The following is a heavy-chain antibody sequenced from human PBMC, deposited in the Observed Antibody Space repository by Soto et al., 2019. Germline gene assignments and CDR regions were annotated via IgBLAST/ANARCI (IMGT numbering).Heavy chain of an antibody. CDR1: GFTFSSYA. D-gene: IGHD3-22*01. CDR2: ISYDGSNK. CDR3: ARAPQYYYDSSGEDAFDI. V-gene: IGHV3-30-3*01. J-gene: IGHJ3*02. Sequence: AGGSLRLSCAASGFTFSSYAMHWVHQAPGKGLEWVAVISYDGSNKYYADSVKGRFTISRDNSKNTLYLQMNSLRAEDTAVYYCARAPQYYYDSSGEDAFDIWGQGTMVTVSS.